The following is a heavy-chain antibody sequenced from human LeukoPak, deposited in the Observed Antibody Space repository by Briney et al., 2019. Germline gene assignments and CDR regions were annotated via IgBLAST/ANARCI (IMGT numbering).Heavy chain of an antibody. J-gene: IGHJ3*02. CDR2: INPNSGGT. CDR3: AMEKLRYFDWLLSDDAFDI. Sequence: ASVEVSCKASGYTFTGYYMHWVRQAPGQGLEWMGWINPNSGGTNYAQKFQGRVTMTRDTSISTAYMELSRLRSDDTAVYYCAMEKLRYFDWLLSDDAFDIWGQGTMVTVSS. D-gene: IGHD3-9*01. CDR1: GYTFTGYY. V-gene: IGHV1-2*02.